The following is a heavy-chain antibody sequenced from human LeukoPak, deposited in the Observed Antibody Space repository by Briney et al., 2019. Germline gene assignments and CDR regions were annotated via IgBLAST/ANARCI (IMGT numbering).Heavy chain of an antibody. CDR3: ARDTSYYDILTGYYAPNRFDP. V-gene: IGHV1-2*02. J-gene: IGHJ5*02. CDR2: INPNSGGT. D-gene: IGHD3-9*01. CDR1: GYTFTGYY. Sequence: GASVTVSCKASGYTFTGYYMHWVRQAPGQGLEWMGWINPNSGGTNYAQKFQGRVTMTRDTSISTAYMELSRLRSDDTAVYYCARDTSYYDILTGYYAPNRFDPWGQGTLVTVSS.